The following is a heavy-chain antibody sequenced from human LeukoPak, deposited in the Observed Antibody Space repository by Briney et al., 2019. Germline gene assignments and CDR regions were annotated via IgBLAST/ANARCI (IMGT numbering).Heavy chain of an antibody. V-gene: IGHV1-69*13. J-gene: IGHJ4*02. CDR3: ASPLVGATYFNY. Sequence: SVKVSCKASGGTFSSYAISWVRQAPGQGLEWMGGIIPIFGTANYAQKFQGRVTITADESTSTAYMELSSLRSGDTAVYYCASPLVGATYFNYWGQGTLVTVSS. CDR2: IIPIFGTA. D-gene: IGHD1-26*01. CDR1: GGTFSSYA.